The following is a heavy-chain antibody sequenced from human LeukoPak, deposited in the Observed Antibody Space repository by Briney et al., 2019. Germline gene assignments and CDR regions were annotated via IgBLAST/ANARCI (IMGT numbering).Heavy chain of an antibody. CDR1: GFTFSSYD. D-gene: IGHD3-10*01. CDR3: AKLTYYYGSGSDY. J-gene: IGHJ4*02. Sequence: GGTLRLSCAVSGFTFSSYDMSWVRQAPGKGLEWVSGISGSGGDTYYADSVKGRFTVSRDNSKNTLYLQMNSLRAEDTAVYYCAKLTYYYGSGSDYWGQGTLVTVSS. CDR2: ISGSGGDT. V-gene: IGHV3-23*01.